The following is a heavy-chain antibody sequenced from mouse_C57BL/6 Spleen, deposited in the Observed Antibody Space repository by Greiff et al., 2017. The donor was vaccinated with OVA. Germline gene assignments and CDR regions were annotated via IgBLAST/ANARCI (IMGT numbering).Heavy chain of an antibody. CDR3: ARSYYGSRYYAMDY. V-gene: IGHV1-64*01. D-gene: IGHD1-1*01. CDR2: IHPNSGST. J-gene: IGHJ4*01. Sequence: VQLQQPGAELVKPGASVKLSCKASGYTFTSYWMHWVKQRPGQGLEWIGMIHPNSGSTNYNEKFKSKATLTVDKSSSTAYMQLSSLTSEDSAVYYCARSYYGSRYYAMDYWGQGTSFTVSS. CDR1: GYTFTSYW.